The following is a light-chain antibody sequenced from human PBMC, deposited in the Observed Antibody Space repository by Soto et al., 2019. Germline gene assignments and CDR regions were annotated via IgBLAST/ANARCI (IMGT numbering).Light chain of an antibody. CDR3: QHYVSPPIT. J-gene: IGKJ5*01. Sequence: DIQMTPSPSTLSASVGDRVTIPCRASQSISSWLAWYQQKPGKAPKLLIYDASSLESGVPSRFSGSGSATEFTLTISRLEPEDFAVYYCQHYVSPPITFGQGTRREIK. CDR1: QSISSW. V-gene: IGKV1-5*01. CDR2: DAS.